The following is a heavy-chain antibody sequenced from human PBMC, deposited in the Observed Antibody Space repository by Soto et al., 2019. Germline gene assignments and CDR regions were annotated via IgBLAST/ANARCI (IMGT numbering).Heavy chain of an antibody. D-gene: IGHD5-12*01. Sequence: QVQLVQSGAEVKKPGASVKVSCKASGYTFTSYDINWVRQATGQGLEWMGWMNPNSGTTGYAQKFQGRVTMTRNTSISTAYMELSSLRSEDTAVYYCARREVKYSGYEDAFDIWGQGTMVTVSS. CDR3: ARREVKYSGYEDAFDI. CDR1: GYTFTSYD. J-gene: IGHJ3*02. V-gene: IGHV1-8*01. CDR2: MNPNSGTT.